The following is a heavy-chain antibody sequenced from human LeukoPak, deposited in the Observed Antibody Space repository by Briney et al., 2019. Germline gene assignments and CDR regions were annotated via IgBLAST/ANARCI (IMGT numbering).Heavy chain of an antibody. CDR3: ARDLGGPWTY. J-gene: IGHJ4*02. V-gene: IGHV3-53*01. CDR1: GFTVSSNY. CDR2: IYSGGST. Sequence: GGSLRLSCAASGFTVSSNYMSWVRQAPGEGLEWASVIYSGGSTYYADSVKGRFTISRDNAKNSLYLQMNSLRDEDTAVYYCARDLGGPWTYWGQGTLVTVSS. D-gene: IGHD3/OR15-3a*01.